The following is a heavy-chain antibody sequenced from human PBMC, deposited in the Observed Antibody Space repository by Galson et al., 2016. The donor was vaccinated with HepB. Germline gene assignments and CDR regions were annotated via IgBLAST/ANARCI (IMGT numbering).Heavy chain of an antibody. CDR2: ITAYNGDT. Sequence: SVKVSCKAFGYTFTSYGISWVRQAPGQGLEWMGWITAYNGDTNYAPRLKDRVTLTTDTSTSTAYMELRSLRSDDTGIYYCTRDPVPMAGTLSSYYYYGMDDWGQGTTVTVS. D-gene: IGHD6-19*01. CDR3: TRDPVPMAGTLSSYYYYGMDD. J-gene: IGHJ6*02. CDR1: GYTFTSYG. V-gene: IGHV1-18*04.